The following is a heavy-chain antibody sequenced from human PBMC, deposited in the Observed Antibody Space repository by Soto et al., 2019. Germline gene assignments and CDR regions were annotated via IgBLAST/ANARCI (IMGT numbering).Heavy chain of an antibody. Sequence: QITLKESGPTLVKPTQTLTLTCTFSGFSLTSSGVGVGWIRQSPGKVLEHLALIYWNDDKRYSPSLKSRLTNTKDITENQVVLTMTNMDPMDTGTYYCTRSRGPLDSWGQGAQVTVSS. D-gene: IGHD3-10*01. CDR2: IYWNDDK. J-gene: IGHJ4*02. CDR1: GFSLTSSGVG. V-gene: IGHV2-5*01. CDR3: TRSRGPLDS.